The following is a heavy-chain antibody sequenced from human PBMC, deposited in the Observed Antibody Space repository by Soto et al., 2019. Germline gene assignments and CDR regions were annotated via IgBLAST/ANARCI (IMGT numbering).Heavy chain of an antibody. CDR1: GFTFSSYA. CDR3: ARDTYTGSFDY. V-gene: IGHV3-30-3*01. D-gene: IGHD1-26*01. Sequence: PGVSLRLSCAASGFTFSSYAIHWVRQAPGKGLEWVAAISFDETNKYYADSVKGRVTISXXXXXXTXYXQXNXLRAXNTAVYYWARDTYTGSFDYWGQGTLVTVSS. CDR2: ISFDETNK. J-gene: IGHJ4*02.